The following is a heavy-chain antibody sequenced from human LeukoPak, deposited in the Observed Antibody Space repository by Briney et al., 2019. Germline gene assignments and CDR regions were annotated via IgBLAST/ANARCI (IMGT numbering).Heavy chain of an antibody. Sequence: SQTLSLTCTVSGGSISSYYWSWIRQPPGKGLEWIAYISDIGSINYNPSLKSRVTISLDTSKSQFSLKLSSVTAADTAVYYCAGHHPRNTVDFWGQGTLVTVSS. CDR1: GGSISSYY. J-gene: IGHJ4*02. D-gene: IGHD2/OR15-2a*01. CDR3: AGHHPRNTVDF. V-gene: IGHV4-59*08. CDR2: ISDIGSI.